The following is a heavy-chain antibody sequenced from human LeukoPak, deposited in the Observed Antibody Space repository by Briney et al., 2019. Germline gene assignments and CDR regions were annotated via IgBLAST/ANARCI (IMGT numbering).Heavy chain of an antibody. D-gene: IGHD2-2*02. CDR2: IYHRGST. Sequence: SETLSLTCTVSGYSISSGYYWGWIRQPPGKGLEWIGSIYHRGSTYYNASLKSRVTISVDTSKNQFSLKLSSVTAADTAVYYCARAAHPGVVVPAALHGVYFDYWGQGTLVTVSS. V-gene: IGHV4-38-2*02. CDR3: ARAAHPGVVVPAALHGVYFDY. J-gene: IGHJ4*02. CDR1: GYSISSGYY.